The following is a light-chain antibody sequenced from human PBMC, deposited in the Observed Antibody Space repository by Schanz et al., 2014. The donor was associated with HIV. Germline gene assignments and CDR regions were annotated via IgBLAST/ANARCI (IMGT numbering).Light chain of an antibody. CDR2: SND. J-gene: IGLJ1*01. CDR1: SSNIGSKT. CDR3: QSYDSSLRAYV. Sequence: QSVLTQPPSASGTPGQRVAISCSGSSSNIGSKTVDWYQQLPGTAPKLLIHSNDQRPSGVPGRFSGSKSGTSASLAITGLQAEDEAYYYCQSYDSSLRAYVFGTGTKLTVL. V-gene: IGLV1-44*01.